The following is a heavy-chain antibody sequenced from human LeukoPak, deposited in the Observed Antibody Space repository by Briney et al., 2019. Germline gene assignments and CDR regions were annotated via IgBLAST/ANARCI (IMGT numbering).Heavy chain of an antibody. V-gene: IGHV4-34*01. CDR3: ARAPLRWQRWFDP. CDR1: GGSFSGYY. D-gene: IGHD4-23*01. CDR2: FNHSGST. J-gene: IGHJ5*02. Sequence: SETLSLTCAVYGGSFSGYYWSWIRQPPGKGLEWIGEFNHSGSTNYNPSLKSRVTISVDTSKNQFSLKLSSVTAADTAVYYCARAPLRWQRWFDPWGQGTLVTVSS.